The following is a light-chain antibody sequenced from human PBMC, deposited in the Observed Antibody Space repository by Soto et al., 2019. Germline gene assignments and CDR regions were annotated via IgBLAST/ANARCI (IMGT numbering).Light chain of an antibody. J-gene: IGKJ1*01. Sequence: EIVMTQSPATLSVYPGETVTLSCRASEGGGSNLAWYQQKPGQPPRLLMYGASTRATGIPPRFSGSESGTQFTLTISSLQFKDFAVEFCQQYDDWPPCTFGQGTKVEIK. V-gene: IGKV3-15*01. CDR3: QQYDDWPPCT. CDR1: EGGGSN. CDR2: GAS.